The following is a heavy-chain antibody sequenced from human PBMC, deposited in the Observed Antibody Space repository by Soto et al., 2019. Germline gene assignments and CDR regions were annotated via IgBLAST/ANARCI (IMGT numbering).Heavy chain of an antibody. CDR2: INAGNGNT. V-gene: IGHV1-3*01. Sequence: ASVKVSCKASGYTFTSYAMHWVRQAPGQRLEWMGWINAGNGNTKYSQKFQGRVTITRDTSASTAYMELSSLRSEDTAVYYCARDPAAAGPTYYYYGMDVWGQGTTVTVSS. CDR3: ARDPAAAGPTYYYYGMDV. CDR1: GYTFTSYA. J-gene: IGHJ6*02. D-gene: IGHD6-13*01.